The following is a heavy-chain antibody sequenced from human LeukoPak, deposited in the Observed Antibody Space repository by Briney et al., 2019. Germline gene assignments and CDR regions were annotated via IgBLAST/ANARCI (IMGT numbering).Heavy chain of an antibody. CDR3: AKDATLFGDQYFDY. V-gene: IGHV3-30*18. Sequence: GGSLRLSCAASGFTFSSHGMHWVRQAPGKGLEWVAVTSYDGSTKYYADSAKGRFNISRDNSKNTLYLQMNSLRVDDTAVYYCAKDATLFGDQYFDYWGQGTLVIVSS. J-gene: IGHJ4*02. CDR2: TSYDGSTK. CDR1: GFTFSSHG. D-gene: IGHD3-10*01.